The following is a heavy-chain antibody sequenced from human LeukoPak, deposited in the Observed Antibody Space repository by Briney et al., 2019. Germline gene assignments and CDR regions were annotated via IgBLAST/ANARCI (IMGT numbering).Heavy chain of an antibody. CDR2: ISYDGSNK. V-gene: IGHV3-30*18. D-gene: IGHD4-17*01. Sequence: PGRSLRLSCAASGFTFSSYGMHWVRQAPGKGLEWVAVISYDGSNKYYADSVKGRFTISRDNSKNTLYLQMNSLRAEDTAVYYCAKGDFYGDYDGFDYWGQGTLVTVSS. CDR1: GFTFSSYG. J-gene: IGHJ4*02. CDR3: AKGDFYGDYDGFDY.